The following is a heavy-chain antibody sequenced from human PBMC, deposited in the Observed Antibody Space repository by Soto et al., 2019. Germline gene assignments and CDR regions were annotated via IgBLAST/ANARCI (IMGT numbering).Heavy chain of an antibody. J-gene: IGHJ5*02. D-gene: IGHD4-17*01. CDR1: GFTFSSYT. CDR3: ARDYGDYGGAKMGWFDP. V-gene: IGHV3-23*01. Sequence: EVQLLESGGGLVQPGGSLRLSCVASGFTFSSYTMNWVRQAPGKGLEWVSTISGRGDSTYYPDSVKGRFTISRDNSKNTLYLQMNSLGAEDTAVYYCARDYGDYGGAKMGWFDPWGQGTLVTVSS. CDR2: ISGRGDST.